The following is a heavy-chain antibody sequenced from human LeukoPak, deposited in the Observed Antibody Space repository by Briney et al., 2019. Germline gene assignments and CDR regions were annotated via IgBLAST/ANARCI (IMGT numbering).Heavy chain of an antibody. CDR2: IYPSDSDT. V-gene: IGHV5-51*01. Sequence: GESLKISCEGSLYGFTNYWIAWVRQMPGKGLEWMGIIYPSDSDTIYSPSFQGQVTISADRSIDTAYLQWSSLKASDTAIYYCARHRPGYSGGPYYFDSWGQGTLVTVSS. CDR3: ARHRPGYSGGPYYFDS. J-gene: IGHJ4*02. CDR1: LYGFTNYW. D-gene: IGHD6-19*01.